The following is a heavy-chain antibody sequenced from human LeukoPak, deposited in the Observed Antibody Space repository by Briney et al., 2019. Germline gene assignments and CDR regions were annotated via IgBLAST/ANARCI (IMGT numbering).Heavy chain of an antibody. J-gene: IGHJ6*03. CDR3: ARAVTGYYGSGSYYPNNYYCYYMDV. Sequence: SETLSLTCTVSGGSISSYYWSWIRQPAGKGLEWNGRIYTSGSTNYNPSLKSRVTMSVDTSKNQFSLKLSSVTAADTAVYYCARAVTGYYGSGSYYPNNYYCYYMDVWGKGTTVTVSS. CDR1: GGSISSYY. CDR2: IYTSGST. V-gene: IGHV4-4*07. D-gene: IGHD3-10*01.